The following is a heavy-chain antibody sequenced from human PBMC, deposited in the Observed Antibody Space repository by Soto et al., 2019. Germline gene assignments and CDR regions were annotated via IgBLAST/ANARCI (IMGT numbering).Heavy chain of an antibody. V-gene: IGHV4-39*01. CDR2: IYYSGST. D-gene: IGHD3-3*01. CDR3: ARCYYDFWSSPNTDTNWFDP. Sequence: SETLSLTCTVSGGSISSSSYYWGWIRQPPGKGLEWIGSIYYSGSTYYNPSLKSRVTISVDTSKNQFSLKLSSVTAADTAVYYCARCYYDFWSSPNTDTNWFDPWGQGTLVTVSS. J-gene: IGHJ5*02. CDR1: GGSISSSSYY.